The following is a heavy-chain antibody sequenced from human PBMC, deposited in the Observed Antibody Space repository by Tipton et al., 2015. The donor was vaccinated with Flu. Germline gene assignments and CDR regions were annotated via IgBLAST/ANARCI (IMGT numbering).Heavy chain of an antibody. J-gene: IGHJ4*02. CDR1: GFTFDDYA. V-gene: IGHV3-9*01. D-gene: IGHD6-13*01. Sequence: SLRLSCAASGFTFDDYAMHWVRQAPGKGLEWVSGISWNSGSIGYADSVKGRFTISRDNAKNSLYLQMNSLRAEDTALYYCAASPSSWVDYWGQGTLVTVSS. CDR2: ISWNSGSI. CDR3: AASPSSWVDY.